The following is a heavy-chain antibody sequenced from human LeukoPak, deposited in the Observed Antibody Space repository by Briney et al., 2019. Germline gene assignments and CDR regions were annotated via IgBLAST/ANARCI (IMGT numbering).Heavy chain of an antibody. CDR2: INHSGST. CDR1: GGSFSGYY. D-gene: IGHD3-10*01. V-gene: IGHV4-34*01. J-gene: IGHJ3*02. Sequence: SETLSLTCAVYGGSFSGYYWSWIRQPPGKGLEWIGEINHSGSTNYNPSLKSQVTISVDTSKNQFSLKLSSVTAADTAVYCCATTRLGMYYYGSGSYHRAFDIWGQGTMVTVSS. CDR3: ATTRLGMYYYGSGSYHRAFDI.